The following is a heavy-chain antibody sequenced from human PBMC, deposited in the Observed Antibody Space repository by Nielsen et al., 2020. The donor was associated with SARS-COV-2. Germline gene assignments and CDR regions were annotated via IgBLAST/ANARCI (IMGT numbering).Heavy chain of an antibody. CDR1: GGTFSSYA. CDR2: IIPIFGTA. D-gene: IGHD3-9*01. CDR3: ARLDYDILTGYYSPWYFDL. Sequence: SVKVSCKASGGTFSSYAISWVRQAPGQGLEWMGGIIPIFGTANYAQKFQGRVTITADESTSTAYMELSSLRSEDTAVYYCARLDYDILTGYYSPWYFDLWGRGTLVTVSS. J-gene: IGHJ2*01. V-gene: IGHV1-69*13.